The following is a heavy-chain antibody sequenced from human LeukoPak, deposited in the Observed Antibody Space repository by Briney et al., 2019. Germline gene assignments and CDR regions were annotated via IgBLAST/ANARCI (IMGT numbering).Heavy chain of an antibody. J-gene: IGHJ4*02. Sequence: GGSLRLSCAASGFTFSSYAMHWVRQAPGKGLEWVANIKQDGSEKYYVDSVKGRFTISRDNAKNSLYLQMNSLRAEDTAVYYCARMLVTHLDYWGQGTLVTVSS. D-gene: IGHD4-23*01. V-gene: IGHV3-7*03. CDR3: ARMLVTHLDY. CDR1: GFTFSSYA. CDR2: IKQDGSEK.